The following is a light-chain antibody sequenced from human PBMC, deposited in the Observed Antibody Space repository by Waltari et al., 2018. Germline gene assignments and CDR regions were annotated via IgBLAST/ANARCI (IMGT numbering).Light chain of an antibody. CDR1: HGIRSW. CDR2: PAS. V-gene: IGKV1-12*01. J-gene: IGKJ4*01. CDR3: QEANSFPLT. Sequence: DTQMTQSPTSVSASVGDRGTITCRASHGIRSWLDWYQQKPGRAPTLLSYPASSLQGGVPSRISGSGSGTEFTLTISSLQPEDVATYYCQEANSFPLTFGGGTRVEI.